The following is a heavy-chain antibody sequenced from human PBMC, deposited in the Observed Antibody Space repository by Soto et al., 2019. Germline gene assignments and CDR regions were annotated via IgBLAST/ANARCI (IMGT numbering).Heavy chain of an antibody. V-gene: IGHV4-30-2*01. CDR3: ARGRRRRGGNPYYYGMDV. CDR1: GGSISSGGYS. CDR2: IYHSGST. D-gene: IGHD2-15*01. J-gene: IGHJ6*02. Sequence: SETLSLTCAVSGGSISSGGYSWSWIRQPPGKSLEWIGYIYHSGSTNYNPSLKSRVTISVDTSKNQFTLKLSSVTAADTAVYYCARGRRRRGGNPYYYGMDVWGQGTTVTVSS.